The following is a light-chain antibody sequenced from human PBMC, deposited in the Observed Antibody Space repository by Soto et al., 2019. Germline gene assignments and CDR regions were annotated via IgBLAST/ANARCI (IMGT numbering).Light chain of an antibody. J-gene: IGKJ4*01. CDR3: QQYGSSPALT. CDR1: QSIANND. CDR2: GAS. Sequence: IMLTQSPGTLSLSPGERATLSCRASQSIANNDLAWYQQKPGQTPRLLIYGASSRATGISDRFSGSGSGTDFTLTISRLEPEDFAVYYCQQYGSSPALTFGGGTKVEIK. V-gene: IGKV3-20*01.